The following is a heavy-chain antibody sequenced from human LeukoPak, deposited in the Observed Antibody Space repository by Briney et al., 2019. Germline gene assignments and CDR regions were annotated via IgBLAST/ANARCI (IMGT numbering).Heavy chain of an antibody. Sequence: PGGSLRLSCAASGFPVCSSYMSWVRQAPGKGLEWVSIISSAGTTYYADSVKGRFTISRDNSKNTVYLQVNSLRDEDTAVYYCARDLEAANTYYFDYWGQGTMVTVSS. V-gene: IGHV3-66*01. CDR2: ISSAGTT. J-gene: IGHJ4*02. CDR1: GFPVCSSY. CDR3: ARDLEAANTYYFDY. D-gene: IGHD6-13*01.